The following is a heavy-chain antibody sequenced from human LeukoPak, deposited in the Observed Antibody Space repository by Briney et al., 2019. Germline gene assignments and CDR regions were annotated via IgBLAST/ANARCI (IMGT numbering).Heavy chain of an antibody. CDR1: GGTFSSYA. V-gene: IGHV1-8*02. CDR3: ARGANYYDSSGPSP. D-gene: IGHD3-22*01. Sequence: ASVKVSCKASGGTFSSYAISWVRQAPGQGLEWMGWMNPNSGNTGYAQKFQGRVTMTRNTSISTAYMELSSLRSEDTAVYYCARGANYYDSSGPSPWGQGTLVTVSS. CDR2: MNPNSGNT. J-gene: IGHJ5*02.